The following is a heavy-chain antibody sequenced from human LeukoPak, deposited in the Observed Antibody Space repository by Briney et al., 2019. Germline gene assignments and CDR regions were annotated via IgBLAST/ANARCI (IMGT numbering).Heavy chain of an antibody. V-gene: IGHV3-23*01. CDR3: AKGAASGLVDWFDP. Sequence: GGSLRLSCAASGFTFSNFAMMWVRKAPGKGREWVSSITGECVTNSADSAKGRFTTSRDNAKNIVYLQMDSLRDDDTAVYCCAKGAASGLVDWFDPWGQGTLVTVSS. CDR1: GFTFSNFA. CDR2: ITGECVT. D-gene: IGHD3-22*01. J-gene: IGHJ5*02.